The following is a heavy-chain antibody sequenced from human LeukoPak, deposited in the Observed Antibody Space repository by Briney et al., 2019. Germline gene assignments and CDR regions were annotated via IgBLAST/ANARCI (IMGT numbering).Heavy chain of an antibody. J-gene: IGHJ4*02. CDR3: AREGVGYFFDY. V-gene: IGHV3-53*05. CDR2: IYIGGRT. CDR1: GFTVSSNY. Sequence: GGSLRLSCAASGFTVSSNYVSWVRQAPGKGLEWVSVIYIGGRTYYADSVKGRFTISRDNSKNTLFLQMRGLRPEDTAIYYCAREGVGYFFDYWGQGALVTVS. D-gene: IGHD5-18*01.